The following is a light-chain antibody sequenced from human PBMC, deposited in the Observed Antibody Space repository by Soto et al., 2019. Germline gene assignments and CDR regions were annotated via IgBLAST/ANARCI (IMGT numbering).Light chain of an antibody. J-gene: IGKJ1*01. CDR2: DAS. CDR1: QGISNY. CDR3: QQYHSYWT. V-gene: IGKV1-13*02. Sequence: IQMTQPPSSLSASVGDRVTITCRASQGISNYLAWYQQKPGKVPKLLIYDASSLESGVPQRFSGSGSGTEFTLTISSLQTDDFSTYYCQQYHSYWTFGQGTKVDI.